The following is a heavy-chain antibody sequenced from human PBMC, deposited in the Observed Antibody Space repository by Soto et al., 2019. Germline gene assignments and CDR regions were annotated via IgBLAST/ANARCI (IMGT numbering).Heavy chain of an antibody. V-gene: IGHV6-1*01. J-gene: IGHJ4*02. CDR3: ARDLGYGSGSYYNGDVLGFDY. D-gene: IGHD3-10*01. CDR1: GDSVSSNSAA. CDR2: TYYRSKWYN. Sequence: PSQTLSLTCVISGDSVSSNSAAWNWIRQSPSRGLEWLGRTYYRSKWYNDYAVSVKSRITINPDTSKNQFSLQLNSVTPEDTAVYYCARDLGYGSGSYYNGDVLGFDYWGQGTLVTVSS.